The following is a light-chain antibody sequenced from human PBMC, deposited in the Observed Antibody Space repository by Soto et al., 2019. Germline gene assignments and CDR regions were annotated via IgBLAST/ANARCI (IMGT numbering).Light chain of an antibody. V-gene: IGLV1-44*01. J-gene: IGLJ2*01. Sequence: QSVLTQSPSASVTPGQRVTISCSGSRSNIGTYAVTWYQQLPGAAPTLLIFRNHQRPSGVPDRFSGSKSGTSASLAISRPQSEDEADYYCAAWNASLRAVVFGGGTKLTVL. CDR1: RSNIGTYA. CDR3: AAWNASLRAVV. CDR2: RNH.